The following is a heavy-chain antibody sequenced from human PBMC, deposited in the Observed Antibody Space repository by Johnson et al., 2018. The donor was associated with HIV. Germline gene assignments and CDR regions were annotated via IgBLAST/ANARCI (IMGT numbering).Heavy chain of an antibody. D-gene: IGHD1-20*01. CDR3: ARAPYNWNAGLFGAFDM. Sequence: QVQLVESGGGLVKPGGSLRLSCAASGFTFSDYYMSWIRQAPGKGLEWVSYISSSGSTIYYADSVKGRFTISRDNAKKHLYLQMNSLRGEDTALYYCARAPYNWNAGLFGAFDMWGRGTKVTVSS. CDR1: GFTFSDYY. J-gene: IGHJ3*02. CDR2: ISSSGSTI. V-gene: IGHV3-11*01.